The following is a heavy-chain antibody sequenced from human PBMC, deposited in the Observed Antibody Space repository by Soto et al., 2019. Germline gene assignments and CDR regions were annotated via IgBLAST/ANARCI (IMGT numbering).Heavy chain of an antibody. Sequence: GGSLRLSCAASGFTFSSYSINWVRQAPGKGLEWVSSISSSSYIYYADSVKGRFTISRDNAKNSLYLQMNSLRAEDTAVYYCASRGRQQLRSYWGQGTLVTVSS. J-gene: IGHJ4*02. D-gene: IGHD6-13*01. CDR1: GFTFSSYS. CDR2: ISSSSYI. CDR3: ASRGRQQLRSY. V-gene: IGHV3-21*01.